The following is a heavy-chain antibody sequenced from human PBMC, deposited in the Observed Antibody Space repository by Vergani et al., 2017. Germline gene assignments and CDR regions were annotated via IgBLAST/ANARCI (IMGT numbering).Heavy chain of an antibody. Sequence: EVQLVESGGGLVKPGGSLRLSCAASGFTFSSYSMNWVRQAPGKGLEWVSSISSSSSYIYYADSVKGRFTIARDNAKNSLHLQMNSLRAEDTAVYYCARDRGSGSYRFDYWGQGTLVTVSS. CDR1: GFTFSSYS. V-gene: IGHV3-21*01. J-gene: IGHJ4*02. CDR3: ARDRGSGSYRFDY. D-gene: IGHD1-26*01. CDR2: ISSSSSYI.